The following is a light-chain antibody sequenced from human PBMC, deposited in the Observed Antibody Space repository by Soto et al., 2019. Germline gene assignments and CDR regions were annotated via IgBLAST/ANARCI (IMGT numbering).Light chain of an antibody. V-gene: IGLV1-40*01. CDR2: GNS. CDR1: SSNIGAGYD. CDR3: QSYESSLSDHV. Sequence: QSVLTQPPSVSGAPGQRVTISCTGSSSNIGAGYDVHWYQQLPGTAPKLLIYGNSNRPSGVPDRFSGSKSGTSASLAITGLQAEDEADYYCQSYESSLSDHVFGNGTKVTVL. J-gene: IGLJ1*01.